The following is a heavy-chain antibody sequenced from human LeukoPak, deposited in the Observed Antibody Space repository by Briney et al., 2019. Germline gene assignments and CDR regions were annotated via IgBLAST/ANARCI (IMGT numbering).Heavy chain of an antibody. Sequence: GGSLRLSCAASGFTFTMYWMHWVRQAPGKGLVWVSHINGDGSSTSHADSVKGRLTISRDNAKNTLYLQMNGLRAEDTAVYYCARERNYGMDVWGQGTTVTVSS. J-gene: IGHJ6*02. CDR1: GFTFTMYW. CDR3: ARERNYGMDV. CDR2: INGDGSST. V-gene: IGHV3-74*01.